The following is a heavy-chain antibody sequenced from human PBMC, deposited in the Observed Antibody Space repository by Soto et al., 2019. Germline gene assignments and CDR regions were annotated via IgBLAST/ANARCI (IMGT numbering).Heavy chain of an antibody. J-gene: IGHJ3*01. Sequence: TGGSLRLSCAASGFTFSSYWMHWVRQAPGKGLVWVSRINSDGSSTTYADSVKGRFTISRDNVKNTLYLQMNSLRVDDTAVYHCAKADYRARGAFDFWGQGTMVTVS. V-gene: IGHV3-74*01. CDR3: AKADYRARGAFDF. CDR2: INSDGSST. CDR1: GFTFSSYW. D-gene: IGHD4-4*01.